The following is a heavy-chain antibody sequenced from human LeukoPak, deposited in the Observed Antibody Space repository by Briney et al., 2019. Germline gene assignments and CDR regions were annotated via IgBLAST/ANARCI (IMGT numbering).Heavy chain of an antibody. J-gene: IGHJ6*02. Sequence: GGSLRLSCAASGFTFSDYYMSWIRQAPGKGLEWVSYISSSGSTIYYADSVKGRFTISRDNAKNSLYLQMNSLRAEDTAVYYCARAPTVTSHNYHYGMDVWGQGTTVTVSS. V-gene: IGHV3-11*01. CDR1: GFTFSDYY. D-gene: IGHD4-17*01. CDR3: ARAPTVTSHNYHYGMDV. CDR2: ISSSGSTI.